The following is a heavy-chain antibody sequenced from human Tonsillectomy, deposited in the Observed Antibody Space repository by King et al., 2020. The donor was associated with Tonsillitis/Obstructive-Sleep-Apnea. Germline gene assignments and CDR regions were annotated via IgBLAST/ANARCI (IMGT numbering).Heavy chain of an antibody. V-gene: IGHV1-69*01. Sequence: QLXQSGAEVKKPGSSVKVSXKXSGGTFXSYAISWVRQAPGQGLEWMGGIIXIFGTANYAQKFQGRVTITADESTSTAYMELSTLRSEDTAVYYCARAGLSLRAGYYFDYWGQGTLVTVSS. J-gene: IGHJ4*02. CDR1: GGTFXSYA. CDR2: IIXIFGTA. CDR3: ARAGLSLRAGYYFDY. D-gene: IGHD5/OR15-5a*01.